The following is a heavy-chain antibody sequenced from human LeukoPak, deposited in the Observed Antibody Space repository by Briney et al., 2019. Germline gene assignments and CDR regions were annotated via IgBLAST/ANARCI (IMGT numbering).Heavy chain of an antibody. CDR1: GFTFSSYE. CDR2: IGSSGSAI. J-gene: IGHJ4*02. V-gene: IGHV3-48*03. CDR3: ARTLTTVTTLDY. D-gene: IGHD4-17*01. Sequence: GGSLRLSCAASGFTFSSYEMNWVRQAPGKGLEWVSYIGSSGSAIYYADSVKGRFTISRDNAKNSLYLQMNSLRAEDTAVYYCARTLTTVTTLDYWGQGTLVTVSS.